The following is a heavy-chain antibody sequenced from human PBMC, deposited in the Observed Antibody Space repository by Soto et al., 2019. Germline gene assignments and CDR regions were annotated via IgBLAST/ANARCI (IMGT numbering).Heavy chain of an antibody. Sequence: PGESLKISCKGSGYSFTSYWIGWVRQVPGKGLEWMGIIYPGDSDTRYSPSFQGQVTISADKSISTAYLQWSSLKASDTAMYYCARHANYDFWSGYTRPYYYGMDVWGQGTTVTVSS. D-gene: IGHD3-3*01. J-gene: IGHJ6*02. CDR1: GYSFTSYW. CDR2: IYPGDSDT. CDR3: ARHANYDFWSGYTRPYYYGMDV. V-gene: IGHV5-51*01.